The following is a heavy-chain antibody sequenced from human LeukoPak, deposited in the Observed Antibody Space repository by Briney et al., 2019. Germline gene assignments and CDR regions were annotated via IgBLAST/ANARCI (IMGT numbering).Heavy chain of an antibody. J-gene: IGHJ4*02. D-gene: IGHD4-17*01. CDR2: ISGGGGST. V-gene: IGHV3-23*01. CDR1: GFTFSSYA. CDR3: AKDYGDYEVYFDY. Sequence: GGSLRLSCAASGFTFSSYAMSWVRQAPGKGLEWVSAISGGGGSTYYADSVKGRFTISRDNSKNTLYLQMNSLRAEDTAVYYCAKDYGDYEVYFDYWGQGTLVTVSS.